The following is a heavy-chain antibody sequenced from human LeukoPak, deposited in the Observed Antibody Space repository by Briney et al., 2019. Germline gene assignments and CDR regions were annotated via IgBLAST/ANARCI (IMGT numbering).Heavy chain of an antibody. V-gene: IGHV3-15*01. CDR3: TTDSVAWIRSFDY. Sequence: GGSLRLSCAASGFTFSNAWMTWVRQAPGKGLEWVGHIKRKTDGGKTVYAAPVKGRFTISRYDSKNTLYLQMNSLKAEDTAVYHCTTDSVAWIRSFDYWGQGTLVTVSS. CDR2: IKRKTDGGKT. CDR1: GFTFSNAW. D-gene: IGHD5-18*01. J-gene: IGHJ4*02.